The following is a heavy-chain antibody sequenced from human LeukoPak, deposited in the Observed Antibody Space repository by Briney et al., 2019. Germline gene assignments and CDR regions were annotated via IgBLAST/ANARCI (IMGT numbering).Heavy chain of an antibody. D-gene: IGHD5-12*01. CDR3: ARYRGASGYHFDY. V-gene: IGHV4-34*01. J-gene: IGHJ4*02. CDR1: GGSFSGYY. Sequence: SETLSLTCAVYGGSFSGYYWSWIRQPPGKGLEWIGEINHSGSTNYNPSLKSRVTISLDKSKNQFSLKLYSVTAADTAVYYCARYRGASGYHFDYWGQGTLVTVSS. CDR2: INHSGST.